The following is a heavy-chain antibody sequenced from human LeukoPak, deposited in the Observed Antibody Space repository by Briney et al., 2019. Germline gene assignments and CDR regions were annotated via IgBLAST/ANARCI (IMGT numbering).Heavy chain of an antibody. CDR3: AKDTLSAYYDSSGSYPFFDS. J-gene: IGHJ4*02. V-gene: IGHV3-9*01. Sequence: PGGSLRLSCAASGFTFDDYAMHRVRHVPGKGLEWVSGISWNSANIGYADSVKGRFTISRDNAKKPLYLQMNSLRPEDTAFYYCAKDTLSAYYDSSGSYPFFDSWGQGTLVSVSS. CDR2: ISWNSANI. CDR1: GFTFDDYA. D-gene: IGHD3-22*01.